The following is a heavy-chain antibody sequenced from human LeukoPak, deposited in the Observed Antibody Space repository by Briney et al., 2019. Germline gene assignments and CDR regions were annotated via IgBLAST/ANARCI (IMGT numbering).Heavy chain of an antibody. Sequence: GGSLRLSCAASGFTFDDYAMHWVRQAPGKGLEWVSGISWNSGSIGYADSVKGRFTISRDNAKNSLYLQMNSLRAEDTALYYCAKDSYYDSSGLKTNWGQGTLVTVSS. CDR3: AKDSYYDSSGLKTN. CDR2: ISWNSGSI. V-gene: IGHV3-9*01. J-gene: IGHJ4*02. D-gene: IGHD3-22*01. CDR1: GFTFDDYA.